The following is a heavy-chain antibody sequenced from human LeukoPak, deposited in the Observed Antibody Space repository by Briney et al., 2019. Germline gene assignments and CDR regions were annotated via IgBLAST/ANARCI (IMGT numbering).Heavy chain of an antibody. V-gene: IGHV3-7*01. J-gene: IGHJ6*03. Sequence: GGSLRLSCVASGFTFSSYWMSWVRQAPGKGLEWVANIKQDGSEKYYVDSVKGRFTISRDNAKNSLYLQMNSLRAEDTAVYYCARGGRSKLLLRYYYYMDVWGKGTTVTISS. D-gene: IGHD2-15*01. CDR3: ARGGRSKLLLRYYYYMDV. CDR2: IKQDGSEK. CDR1: GFTFSSYW.